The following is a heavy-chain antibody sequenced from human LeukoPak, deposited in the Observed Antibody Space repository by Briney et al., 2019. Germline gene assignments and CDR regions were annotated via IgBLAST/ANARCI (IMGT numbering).Heavy chain of an antibody. D-gene: IGHD6-19*01. CDR1: GGSFSGYY. CDR3: ARDVLVGIEVEGLDP. J-gene: IGHJ5*02. Sequence: PSETLSLTCAVYGGSFSGYYWSWIRQPPGKGLEWIGCSHYSGSTNYNPSLKSRVTISVDTSKNQFSLKLSSVTAADTAVYYCARDVLVGIEVEGLDPWGQGTLVTVSS. V-gene: IGHV4-59*01. CDR2: SHYSGST.